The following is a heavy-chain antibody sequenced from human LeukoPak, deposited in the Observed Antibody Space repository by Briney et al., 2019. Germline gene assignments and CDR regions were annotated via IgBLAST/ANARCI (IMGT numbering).Heavy chain of an antibody. Sequence: GASVTVSCKASGYTFTSYYMHWVRQAPGQGLEWMGIINPSGGSTIYAQKFQGRVTMTRDMSTSTVYMELSSLRSEDTAVYYCARDIRSGSYISGYFDYWGQGTLVTVSS. CDR3: ARDIRSGSYISGYFDY. CDR2: INPSGGST. CDR1: GYTFTSYY. J-gene: IGHJ4*02. D-gene: IGHD3-10*01. V-gene: IGHV1-46*01.